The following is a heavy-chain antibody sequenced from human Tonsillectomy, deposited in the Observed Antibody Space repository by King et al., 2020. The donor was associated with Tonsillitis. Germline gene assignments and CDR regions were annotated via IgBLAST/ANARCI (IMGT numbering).Heavy chain of an antibody. J-gene: IGHJ6*02. CDR1: GFTFSSYG. CDR3: AISPDSSSWYAPDDYYGMDV. V-gene: IGHV3-30*03. Sequence: VQLVESGGGVVQPGRSLRLSCAASGFTFSSYGMHWVRQAPGKGLEWVAVKSYDGSNKYYADSVKGRFTISRDNSKNTLYLQMNSRRAEDTAVYYCAISPDSSSWYAPDDYYGMDVWGQGTTVTVSS. CDR2: KSYDGSNK. D-gene: IGHD6-13*01.